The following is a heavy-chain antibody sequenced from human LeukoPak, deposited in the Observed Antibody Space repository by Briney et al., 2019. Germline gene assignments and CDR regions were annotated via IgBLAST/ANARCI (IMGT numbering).Heavy chain of an antibody. CDR3: ARTHELSVDTAMVSYYYMDV. J-gene: IGHJ6*03. V-gene: IGHV4-39*01. D-gene: IGHD5-18*01. CDR2: IFYTGTT. CDR1: GGSISSSTFY. Sequence: SETLSLTCTVSGGSISSSTFYWGWIRQPPGKGLEWVGNIFYTGTTYYNPSLKSRVTMSVDTSQNQFSLKLSSVTATDTAVYYCARTHELSVDTAMVSYYYMDVWAEGPRSPSP.